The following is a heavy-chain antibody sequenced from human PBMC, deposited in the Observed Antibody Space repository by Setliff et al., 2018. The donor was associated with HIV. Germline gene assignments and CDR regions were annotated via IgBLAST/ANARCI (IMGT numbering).Heavy chain of an antibody. V-gene: IGHV1-46*01. CDR1: GLTFTSYY. CDR2: INLGAGST. CDR3: TRGAYFDFWSGFESAFDY. Sequence: GASVMVSCKASGLTFTSYYMHWVRQVPGQGLEWMGIINLGAGSTSYARKFQGRVNMTRDTSTSTVFMEVSSLRSEDTAVYFCTRGAYFDFWSGFESAFDYWGQGTLVTVSS. D-gene: IGHD3-3*01. J-gene: IGHJ4*02.